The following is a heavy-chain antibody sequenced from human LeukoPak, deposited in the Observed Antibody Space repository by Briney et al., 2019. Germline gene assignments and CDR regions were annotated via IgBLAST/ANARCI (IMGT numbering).Heavy chain of an antibody. Sequence: GGSLRLSCAASGFTFSSYAMSWVRQAPGKGLEWVSAISGSGGSTYYADSVKGRFTISRDNSKNTLYPQMNSLRAEDTAVYYCAKGHTRHPSPFDYWGQGTLVTVSS. V-gene: IGHV3-23*01. D-gene: IGHD2-2*02. CDR1: GFTFSSYA. CDR3: AKGHTRHPSPFDY. J-gene: IGHJ4*02. CDR2: ISGSGGST.